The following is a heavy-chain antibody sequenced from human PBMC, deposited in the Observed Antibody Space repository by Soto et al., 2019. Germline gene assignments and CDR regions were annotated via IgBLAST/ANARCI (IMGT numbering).Heavy chain of an antibody. CDR1: GYTFNIYA. D-gene: IGHD5-18*01. J-gene: IGHJ4*02. V-gene: IGHV1-3*01. Sequence: QVHLVQSGAELKKPGASVKVSCRTSGYTFNIYATHWLRQAPGQRPEWMGYISNGNTQFSGNFQGRLTFTRDTSARTAYMELSSPKSEDTAVYFCARALGSPWIQLKFDHWGQGTLVIVSS. CDR2: ISNGNT. CDR3: ARALGSPWIQLKFDH.